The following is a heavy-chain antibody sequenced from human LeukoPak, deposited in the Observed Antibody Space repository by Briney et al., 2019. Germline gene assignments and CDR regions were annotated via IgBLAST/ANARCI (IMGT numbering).Heavy chain of an antibody. V-gene: IGHV3-48*04. CDR3: ARAPPGIFGSGWYFDY. CDR2: ISSSSSTI. Sequence: GGSLRLSCAASGFTFSSYSMNWVRQAPGKGLEWVSYISSSSSTIYYADSVKGRFTISRDNAKNSLYLQMNSLRAEDTAVYYCARAPPGIFGSGWYFDYWGQGTLVTVSS. D-gene: IGHD6-19*01. CDR1: GFTFSSYS. J-gene: IGHJ4*02.